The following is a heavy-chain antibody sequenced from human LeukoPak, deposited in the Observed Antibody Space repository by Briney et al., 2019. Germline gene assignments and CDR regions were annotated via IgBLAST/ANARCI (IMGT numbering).Heavy chain of an antibody. Sequence: ASVKVSCKASGYTFTSYGISWVRQAPGQGLEWMGWISAYNGNTNYAQKLQGRVTITADKSTSTAYTELSSLRSEDTAVYYCASGSGSGYAFDIWGQGTMVTVSS. CDR2: ISAYNGNT. CDR3: ASGSGSGYAFDI. J-gene: IGHJ3*02. D-gene: IGHD6-19*01. CDR1: GYTFTSYG. V-gene: IGHV1-18*04.